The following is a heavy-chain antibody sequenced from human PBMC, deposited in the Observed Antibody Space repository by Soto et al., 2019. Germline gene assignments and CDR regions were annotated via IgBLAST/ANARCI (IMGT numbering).Heavy chain of an antibody. D-gene: IGHD3-16*01. V-gene: IGHV1-69*13. Sequence: SVKVSCKASGGTFNYSAISWVRQAPGRGLEWMGAVIPIFEKTNYAQNFEGRVTITADESTGTAYMELSSLRLDDTGVYFCATGFQDIRYDYVWGSNKDWGQGTLVTVSS. CDR3: ATGFQDIRYDYVWGSNKD. CDR2: VIPIFEKT. J-gene: IGHJ4*02. CDR1: GGTFNYSA.